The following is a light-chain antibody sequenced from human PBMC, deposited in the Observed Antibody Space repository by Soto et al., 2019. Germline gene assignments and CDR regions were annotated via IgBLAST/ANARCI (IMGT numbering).Light chain of an antibody. CDR2: WEY. Sequence: DSVMTQSPDSLAASRGEMATINCKSSQSFVYSSNNKNYLAWYQQKPGQHHKMIIYWEYTRESGVTDRFSGSGSGTDFTLTIRSMQAEDVAVYYCKPYYSTQIPLGKGTRLEIK. CDR1: QSFVYSSNNKNY. J-gene: IGKJ5*01. CDR3: KPYYSTQIP. V-gene: IGKV4-1*01.